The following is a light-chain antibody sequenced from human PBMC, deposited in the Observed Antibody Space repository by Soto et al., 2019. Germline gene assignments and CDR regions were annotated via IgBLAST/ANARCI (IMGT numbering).Light chain of an antibody. Sequence: EIVLTQSPGTLSLSPGERATLSCRASKSVSSKYLAWYQQKPGQAPSVLIYGTSIRASGDPERFSGGGSGTDFTLTITRLEPEDVAVYYCQQYGSSLFTFGPGTKVDFK. CDR3: QQYGSSLFT. CDR2: GTS. CDR1: KSVSSKY. J-gene: IGKJ3*01. V-gene: IGKV3-20*01.